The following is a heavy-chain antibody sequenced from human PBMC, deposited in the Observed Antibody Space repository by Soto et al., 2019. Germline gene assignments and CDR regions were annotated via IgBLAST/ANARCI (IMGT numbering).Heavy chain of an antibody. D-gene: IGHD1-7*01. V-gene: IGHV1-24*01. Sequence: GASVKVSCKVSGYTLTELSMHWVRQAPGKGLEWMGGFDPEDGETIYAQKFQGRVTMTEDTSTDTAYMELSSLRSEDTAVYYCATDGLELPRSLYYYYGMDVWGQGTTVTVSS. J-gene: IGHJ6*02. CDR1: GYTLTELS. CDR2: FDPEDGET. CDR3: ATDGLELPRSLYYYYGMDV.